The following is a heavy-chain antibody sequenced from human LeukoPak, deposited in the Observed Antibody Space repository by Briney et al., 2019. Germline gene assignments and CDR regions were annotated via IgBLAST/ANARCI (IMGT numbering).Heavy chain of an antibody. J-gene: IGHJ4*02. D-gene: IGHD3-10*01. CDR3: ARDSLNSGSYFDY. CDR1: GFTFRSYW. V-gene: IGHV3-74*01. Sequence: PGGSLRLSCAASGFTFRSYWMHWVRQAPGKGLVWVSRINSDGSSTNYADSVKGRFTISRDNAKNTLYPQMNSLRAEDTAVYYCARDSLNSGSYFDYWGQGTLVTVSS. CDR2: INSDGSST.